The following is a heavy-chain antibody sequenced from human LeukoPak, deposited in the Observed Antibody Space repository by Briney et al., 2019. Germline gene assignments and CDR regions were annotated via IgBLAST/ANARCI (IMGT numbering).Heavy chain of an antibody. D-gene: IGHD6-13*01. J-gene: IGHJ4*02. CDR1: GYTLSDYY. CDR3: ARVRGSSCDY. V-gene: IGHV1-2*02. Sequence: GASVKVSCKPSGYTLSDYYMHWVRQAPGQGLEWMGWIRGDTGDTDSPQKFQGRVTMTRDTSINTAYMELSRLRYDDTAMYFCARVRGSSCDYWGQGTPVTVSS. CDR2: IRGDTGDT.